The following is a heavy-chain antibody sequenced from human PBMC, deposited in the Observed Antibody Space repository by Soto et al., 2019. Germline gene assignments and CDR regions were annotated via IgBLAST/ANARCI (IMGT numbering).Heavy chain of an antibody. V-gene: IGHV3-7*05. Sequence: GGSLRLSCAASGFTVRTYSMCWVRQAPGKGLEWVANIRQDGGQTNYVDSVRGRFTISRDSAENSLYLHMNSLRAEDTAVYYCARGRAMTSRGSVYYGMDVWGQGTTVTVSS. CDR1: GFTVRTYS. CDR3: ARGRAMTSRGSVYYGMDV. CDR2: IRQDGGQT. D-gene: IGHD2-21*02. J-gene: IGHJ6*02.